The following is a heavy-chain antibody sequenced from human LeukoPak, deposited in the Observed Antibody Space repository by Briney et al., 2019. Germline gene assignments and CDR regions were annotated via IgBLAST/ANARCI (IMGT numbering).Heavy chain of an antibody. Sequence: PGGSLRLSCAASGFTFSSYAMSWVSQAPGKGLEWVSAISGSGGSTYYADSVKGRFTISRDNSKNTLYLQMNSLRAEDTAVYYCAKDPDYCSSTSCYELGDDYWGQGTLVTVSS. D-gene: IGHD2-2*01. CDR1: GFTFSSYA. V-gene: IGHV3-23*01. CDR2: ISGSGGST. CDR3: AKDPDYCSSTSCYELGDDY. J-gene: IGHJ4*02.